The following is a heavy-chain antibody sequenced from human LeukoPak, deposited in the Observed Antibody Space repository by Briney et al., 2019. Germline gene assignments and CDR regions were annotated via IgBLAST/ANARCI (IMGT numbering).Heavy chain of an antibody. CDR3: TTMTYYGDYFDY. J-gene: IGHJ4*02. CDR2: IKSKTDGGKT. CDR1: GFTFSKAW. D-gene: IGHD3-3*01. V-gene: IGHV3-15*01. Sequence: TPGGSLRLSCAASGFTFSKAWMNWVRQAPGKGLEWVGRIKSKTDGGKTDYAAPVKGRFTISRDDSKNTLYLQMNSLKTEDTAVYYCTTMTYYGDYFDYWGQGTLVTVSS.